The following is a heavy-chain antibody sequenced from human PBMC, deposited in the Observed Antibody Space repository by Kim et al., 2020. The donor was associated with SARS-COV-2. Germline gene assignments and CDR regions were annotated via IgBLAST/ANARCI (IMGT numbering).Heavy chain of an antibody. CDR3: ARAGKYTVTEADFGDY. D-gene: IGHD1-1*01. Sequence: ASVKVSCKATGYHFNDYGISWVRQAPGQRLEWMGWISAYNENTNYALKFQDRVTMTTDASTSTVYMQVTSLTSDDTAVYYCARAGKYTVTEADFGDYWGQGTLVSVSS. CDR1: GYHFNDYG. J-gene: IGHJ4*02. CDR2: ISAYNENT. V-gene: IGHV1-18*01.